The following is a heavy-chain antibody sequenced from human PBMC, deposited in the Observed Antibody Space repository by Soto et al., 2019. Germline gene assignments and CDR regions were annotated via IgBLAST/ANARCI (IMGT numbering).Heavy chain of an antibody. CDR3: AKCGYDSSGRLLRYFQH. J-gene: IGHJ1*01. CDR1: GYTFTSYA. CDR2: INAGGGYT. V-gene: IGHV1-3*01. D-gene: IGHD3-22*01. Sequence: ASVKVSCKASGYTFTSYAMHWVRQAPGQRLEWMGTINAGGGYTTYAQKFQGRVTMTRDTSTSTVSMELSSLRYEDTAVYYCAKCGYDSSGRLLRYFQHWGQGTLVTVSS.